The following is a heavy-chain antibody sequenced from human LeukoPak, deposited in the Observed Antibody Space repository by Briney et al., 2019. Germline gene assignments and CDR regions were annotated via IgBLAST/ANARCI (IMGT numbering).Heavy chain of an antibody. CDR3: ARDSCSSTSCQNWFDP. Sequence: ASVKVSCKASGYTFTSYDINWVRQATGQGLEWMGWMNPNSGNTGYAQKFQGRVTMTRNTSISTAYMELSSLRSEDTAVYYCARDSCSSTSCQNWFDPWGQGTLVTVSS. V-gene: IGHV1-8*01. J-gene: IGHJ5*02. CDR2: MNPNSGNT. D-gene: IGHD2-2*01. CDR1: GYTFTSYD.